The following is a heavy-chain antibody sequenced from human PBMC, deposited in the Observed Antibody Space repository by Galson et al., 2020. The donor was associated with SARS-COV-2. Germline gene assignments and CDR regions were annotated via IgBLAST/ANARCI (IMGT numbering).Heavy chain of an antibody. CDR3: ARDSSSPLSLYPYYYYYGMDV. V-gene: IGHV4-59*02. J-gene: IGHJ6*02. CDR2: IYYSGST. CDR1: GGSVSSYY. D-gene: IGHD6-6*01. Sequence: SETLSLTCTVSGGSVSSYYWSWIRQPPGKGLEWIGYIYYSGSTNYNPSLKSRVTISVDTSKNQFSLKLSSVTAADTAVYYCARDSSSPLSLYPYYYYYGMDVWGQGTTVTVSS.